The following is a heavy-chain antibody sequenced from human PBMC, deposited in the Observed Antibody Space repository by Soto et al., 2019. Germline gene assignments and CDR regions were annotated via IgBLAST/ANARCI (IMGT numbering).Heavy chain of an antibody. CDR1: GFSFTNYW. CDR3: ARIESIARNWFDP. Sequence: PGESLKISCKGSGFSFTNYWISWVRQMPGKGLEWMGNIDPVDSYANYSPSFQGHVTFSVYTSISTAYLQWSSLKASDTAMYFCARIESIARNWFDPWGQGTLVTVSS. CDR2: IDPVDSYA. V-gene: IGHV5-10-1*01. J-gene: IGHJ5*02. D-gene: IGHD6-13*01.